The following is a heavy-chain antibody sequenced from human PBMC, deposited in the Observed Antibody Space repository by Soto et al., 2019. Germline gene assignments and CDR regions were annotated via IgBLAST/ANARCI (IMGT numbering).Heavy chain of an antibody. V-gene: IGHV3-48*01. J-gene: IGHJ4*02. Sequence: EVQLVESGGGLVQPGGSLRLSCVASGFMFNSYSMNWVRQAPGKGLEWISYINSGSISVLYADSVKGRFTISRDNARNSLYLQMNSLRAEDTAVYYCASSTSPDAYWGQGTLVTVSS. CDR1: GFMFNSYS. D-gene: IGHD2-2*01. CDR2: INSGSISV. CDR3: ASSTSPDAY.